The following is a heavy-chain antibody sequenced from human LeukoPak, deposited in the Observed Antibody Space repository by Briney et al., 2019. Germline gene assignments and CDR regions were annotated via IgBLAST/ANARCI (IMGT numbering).Heavy chain of an antibody. CDR2: IYYSGST. V-gene: IGHV4-59*12. J-gene: IGHJ1*01. D-gene: IGHD6-25*01. Sequence: SETLSLTCTVSGGSISSYYWSWIRQPPGKGLEWIGYIYYSGSTNYNPSLKSRVTISVDTSKNQFSLKLSSVTAADTAVYYCARGSSASRSWGQGTLVIVSS. CDR3: ARGSSASRS. CDR1: GGSISSYY.